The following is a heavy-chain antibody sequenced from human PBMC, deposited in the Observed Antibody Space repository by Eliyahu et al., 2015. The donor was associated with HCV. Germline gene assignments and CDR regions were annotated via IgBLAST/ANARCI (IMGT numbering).Heavy chain of an antibody. CDR2: IYSGGST. Sequence: EVQLVESGGGLVQPGGSLRLSCAASGFTVSSNYMSWVRQAPGKGLEWVSVIYSGGSTYYADSVKGRFTISRHNSKNTLYLQMNSLRAEDTAVYYCATGYYGSGSYYPLDYYYGMDVWGQGTTVTVSS. V-gene: IGHV3-53*04. D-gene: IGHD3-10*01. CDR3: ATGYYGSGSYYPLDYYYGMDV. CDR1: GFTVSSNY. J-gene: IGHJ6*02.